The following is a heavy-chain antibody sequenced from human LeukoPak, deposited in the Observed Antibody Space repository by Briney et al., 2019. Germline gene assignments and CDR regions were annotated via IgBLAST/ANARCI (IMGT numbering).Heavy chain of an antibody. CDR2: IIPIFGTA. D-gene: IGHD3-22*01. J-gene: IGHJ3*02. CDR3: ARAASSGQLGAFDI. CDR1: GGTLSSYA. Sequence: SVVVSCKASGGTLSSYAISWVRQAPGQGLEWMGGIIPIFGTANYAQKFQGRVTITTDESTSTAYMELSSLRSEDTAVYYCARAASSGQLGAFDIWGQGTMVTVSS. V-gene: IGHV1-69*05.